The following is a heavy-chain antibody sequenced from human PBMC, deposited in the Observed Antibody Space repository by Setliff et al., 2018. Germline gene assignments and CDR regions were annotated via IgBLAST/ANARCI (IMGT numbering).Heavy chain of an antibody. V-gene: IGHV4-61*02. CDR3: ARENSYGPYYYYYYMDV. CDR2: IYTSGST. CDR1: DDSLTSSNFY. Sequence: KPSETLSLTCNVSDDSLTSSNFYWSWIRQPAGKGLEWIGRIYTSGSTNYNPSLKSRVTMSVDTSKNQYSLKLSSVTAADTAVYYCARENSYGPYYYYYYMDVWGKGTTVTVSS. D-gene: IGHD5-18*01. J-gene: IGHJ6*03.